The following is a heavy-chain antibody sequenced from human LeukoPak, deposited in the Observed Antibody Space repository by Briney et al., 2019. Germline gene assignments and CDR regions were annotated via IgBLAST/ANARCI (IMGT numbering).Heavy chain of an antibody. J-gene: IGHJ1*01. D-gene: IGHD6-19*01. CDR2: IDYDGGSG. CDR3: TRNSGWYGLS. CDR1: GFTLSSYE. Sequence: GGTLRLSCTVSGFTLSSYEMSWIRQAPGEGLEWVSSIDYDGGSGHYADSVKGRFTISRDNSNNTLFLHLNSLRGEDTAVYYCTRNSGWYGLSWGQGTLVTVSS. V-gene: IGHV3-23*01.